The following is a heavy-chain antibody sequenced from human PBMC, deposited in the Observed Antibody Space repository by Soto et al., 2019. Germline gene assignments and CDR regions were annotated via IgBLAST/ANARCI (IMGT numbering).Heavy chain of an antibody. J-gene: IGHJ4*01. Sequence: GGSLRLSCAASGFIFSNAWINWVRQAPGKGLEWVGRIKSKADGGTTDFAAPVKGRFAISRDDSMNMMYMQMSSLRTEDTAVYYCTTDSYINMPIVLLDYSGHGTLVIVSS. CDR3: TTDSYINMPIVLLDY. V-gene: IGHV3-15*07. CDR2: IKSKADGGTT. D-gene: IGHD2-2*01. CDR1: GFIFSNAW.